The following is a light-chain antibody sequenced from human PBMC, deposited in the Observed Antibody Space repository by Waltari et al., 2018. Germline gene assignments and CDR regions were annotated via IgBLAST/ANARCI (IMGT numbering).Light chain of an antibody. Sequence: QSGLPQPASVAGASWQPVTISCTWANKGLGFYNYVLWYQQYPGKAPKLIIYDLTERPSGVSTRFSGSKSGNTASLTISGLQADDEADYFCSSYTGRGTVIFGRGTMVTVL. CDR3: SSYTGRGTVI. CDR1: NKGLGFYNY. CDR2: DLT. J-gene: IGLJ2*01. V-gene: IGLV2-14*01.